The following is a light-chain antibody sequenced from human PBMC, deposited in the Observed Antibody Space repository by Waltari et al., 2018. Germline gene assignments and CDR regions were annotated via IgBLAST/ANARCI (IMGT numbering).Light chain of an antibody. J-gene: IGKJ5*01. CDR3: QQSYSMPFT. V-gene: IGKV1-39*01. CDR1: QSITNY. CDR2: AAS. Sequence: DIQMTQSPSSLSASVGDRVTITCRASQSITNYLNWYQQKPGKAPEPLIYAASSLQGGVPSRFSGSGSGTDVTLTISSLQPEDFATYYCQQSYSMPFTFGQGTRLEIK.